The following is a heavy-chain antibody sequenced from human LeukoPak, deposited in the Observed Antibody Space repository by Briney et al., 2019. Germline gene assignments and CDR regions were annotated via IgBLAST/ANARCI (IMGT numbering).Heavy chain of an antibody. CDR2: IKSKTAGGTT. V-gene: IGHV3-15*07. J-gene: IGHJ3*01. CDR1: GFTFINTW. D-gene: IGHD3-9*01. CDR3: ARDWYHAFDF. Sequence: GGSLRLSCAASGFTFINTWMNWVRQAPGKGLEWVGRIKSKTAGGTTDYAAPVKGRFTISRDVSKNMVYLQLNSLKTEGTGVYYCARDWYHAFDFWGQGTMVTVSS.